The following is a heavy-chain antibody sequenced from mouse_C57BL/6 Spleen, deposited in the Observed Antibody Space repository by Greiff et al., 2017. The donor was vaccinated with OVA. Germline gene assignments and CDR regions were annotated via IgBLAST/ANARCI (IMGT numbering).Heavy chain of an antibody. V-gene: IGHV1-64*01. D-gene: IGHD4-1*01. Sequence: QVQLQQPGAELVKPGASVKLSCKASGYTFTSYWMHWVKQRPGQGLEWIGMIHPNSGSTNYNEKFKSKATLTVDKSSSTAYMQLSSLTSEDSAVYYCARRELGRHFDYWGQGTTLTVSS. J-gene: IGHJ2*01. CDR3: ARRELGRHFDY. CDR1: GYTFTSYW. CDR2: IHPNSGST.